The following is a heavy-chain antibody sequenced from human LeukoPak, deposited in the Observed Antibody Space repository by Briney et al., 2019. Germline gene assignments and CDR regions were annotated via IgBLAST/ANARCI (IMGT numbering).Heavy chain of an antibody. J-gene: IGHJ4*02. D-gene: IGHD3-16*01. CDR2: ISHSGST. Sequence: SETVSLTCAVYDGSLSGYWWSWIRQSPGKGLEWIGEISHSGSTNYNPSFKSRVTVSGDTSNKQVSLKMTSVTAADTAVYFCARGRDYIWGMSGYWGQGTQVIVSS. CDR3: ARGRDYIWGMSGY. V-gene: IGHV4-34*01. CDR1: DGSLSGYW.